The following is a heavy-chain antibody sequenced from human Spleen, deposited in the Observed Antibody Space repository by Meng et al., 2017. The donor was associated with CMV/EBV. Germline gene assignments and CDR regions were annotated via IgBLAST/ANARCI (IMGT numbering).Heavy chain of an antibody. D-gene: IGHD3-3*01. J-gene: IGHJ5*02. V-gene: IGHV3-21*06. CDR1: GFDLKSYS. CDR2: IGSTGGNI. CDR3: ASVLESGYSQWFDP. Sequence: GGSLRLSCVVSGFDLKSYSMTWVRQAPGKGLEWVSSIGSTGGNIYSTDSVKGRFTTSRDNARNSLFLQMDSLRGDDTGIYYCASVLESGYSQWFDPWGQGTQVTVSS.